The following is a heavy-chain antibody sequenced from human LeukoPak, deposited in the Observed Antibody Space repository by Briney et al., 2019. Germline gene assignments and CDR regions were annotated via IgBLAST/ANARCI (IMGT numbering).Heavy chain of an antibody. D-gene: IGHD2-2*01. J-gene: IGHJ4*02. CDR1: GGSISSGGYS. Sequence: SETQSLTCAVAGGSISSGGYSWSWIRQPPGKGLEWIGYIYHRGSTYYNPSLKSRVTISVDRSKNQFSLKLSSVTAADTAVYYCARGVIGRVVVVPAATVLFDYWGQGTLVTVSS. CDR2: IYHRGST. CDR3: ARGVIGRVVVVPAATVLFDY. V-gene: IGHV4-30-2*01.